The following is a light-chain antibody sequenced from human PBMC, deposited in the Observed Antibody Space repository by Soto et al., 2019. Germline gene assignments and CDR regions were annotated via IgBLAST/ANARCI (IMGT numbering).Light chain of an antibody. CDR3: QQRESYPST. Sequence: DIQMTQSPSSLSASVGDRVTITCRASQSISSYLNWYQQKPGKAPKLLIYAASSWQSGIPSRFSGSGSGTDFTLTISSLQPEDFATYYCQQRESYPSTFGGGTKVDIK. CDR2: AAS. J-gene: IGKJ4*01. V-gene: IGKV1-39*01. CDR1: QSISSY.